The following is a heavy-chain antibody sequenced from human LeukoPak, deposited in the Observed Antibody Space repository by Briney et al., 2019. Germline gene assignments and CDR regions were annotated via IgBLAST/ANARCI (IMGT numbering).Heavy chain of an antibody. J-gene: IGHJ4*02. V-gene: IGHV1-69*13. CDR1: GGTFSSYA. CDR2: IIPIFNTA. Sequence: SVKVSCTASGGTFSSYAISWVRQAPGQGLEWMGGIIPIFNTANYAQKFQGRVTITADESTSTAYMELSSLTSEDTAVYFCARQPGSGYLIPFDYWGQGTLVTVSS. D-gene: IGHD3-22*01. CDR3: ARQPGSGYLIPFDY.